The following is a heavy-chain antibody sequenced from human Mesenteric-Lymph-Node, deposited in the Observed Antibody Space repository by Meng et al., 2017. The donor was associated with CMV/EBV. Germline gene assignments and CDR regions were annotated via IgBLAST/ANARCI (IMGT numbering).Heavy chain of an antibody. CDR1: GYTFTKYY. D-gene: IGHD2-21*01. Sequence: ASVKVSCKAFGYTFTKYYMHWVRQAPGQGLEWMGIINPTVGSTSYEQKFQGRVTMTRDTPTSTVYMELSSLRSEDTAVYYCASGLEEDGDYCGGDCGRAAYYYYGMDVWGQGTTVTVSS. V-gene: IGHV1-46*01. CDR3: ASGLEEDGDYCGGDCGRAAYYYYGMDV. J-gene: IGHJ6*02. CDR2: INPTVGST.